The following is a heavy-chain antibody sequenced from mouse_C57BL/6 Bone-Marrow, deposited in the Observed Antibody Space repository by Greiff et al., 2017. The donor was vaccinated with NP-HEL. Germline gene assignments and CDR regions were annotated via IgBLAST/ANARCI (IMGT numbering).Heavy chain of an antibody. CDR1: GYTFTSYG. CDR3: AREGRYGTYFFYAMDY. CDR2: IYPRSGNT. Sequence: QVQLQQSGAELARPGASVKLSCKASGYTFTSYGISWVKQRTGQGLEWIGEIYPRSGNTYYNEKFKGKATLTADKSSSTAYMELRSLTSEDSAVYFCAREGRYGTYFFYAMDYWGQGTSVTVSS. D-gene: IGHD2-1*01. J-gene: IGHJ4*01. V-gene: IGHV1-81*01.